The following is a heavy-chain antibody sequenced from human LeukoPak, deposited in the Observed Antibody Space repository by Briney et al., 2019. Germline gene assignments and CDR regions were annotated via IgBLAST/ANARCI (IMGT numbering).Heavy chain of an antibody. J-gene: IGHJ3*02. Sequence: GASVKVSCKASGYTFTSYDINWVRQAPGQGLEWMGGIIPLLHTAQYAQNYQGRLTITADESMTTAYMELSSLKSEDTAVYFCARDIIGAPWDLLAATPTDNTFNIWGQGTMVTVSS. CDR1: GYTFTSYD. D-gene: IGHD6-13*01. CDR3: ARDIIGAPWDLLAATPTDNTFNI. CDR2: IIPLLHTA. V-gene: IGHV1-69*13.